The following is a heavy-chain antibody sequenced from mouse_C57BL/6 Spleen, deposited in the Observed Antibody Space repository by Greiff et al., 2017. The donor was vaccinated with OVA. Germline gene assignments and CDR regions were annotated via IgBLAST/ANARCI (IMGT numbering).Heavy chain of an antibody. CDR1: GYTFTSYW. Sequence: VQLQQPGAELVRPGSSVKLSCKASGYTFTSYWMDWVKQRPGQGLEWIGNIYPSDSETHYNQKFKDKATFTVDKSSSTAYMQLSSLTSEDSAVYYCARKDGNYYAMDYWGQGTSVTVSS. V-gene: IGHV1-61*01. CDR2: IYPSDSET. CDR3: ARKDGNYYAMDY. J-gene: IGHJ4*01. D-gene: IGHD2-1*01.